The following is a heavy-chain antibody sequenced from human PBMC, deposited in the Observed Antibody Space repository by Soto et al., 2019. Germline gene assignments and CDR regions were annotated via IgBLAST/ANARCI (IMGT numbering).Heavy chain of an antibody. V-gene: IGHV4-34*01. CDR3: AGGSKTRRYSSSWYGNWFDP. CDR1: GGSFSGYY. D-gene: IGHD6-13*01. CDR2: INHSGST. J-gene: IGHJ5*02. Sequence: SKTLSLTCAVYGGSFSGYYWSWIRQPPGKGLEWIGEINHSGSTNYNPSLKSRVTISVDTSKNQFSLKLSSVTAADTAVYYCAGGSKTRRYSSSWYGNWFDPWGQGTLVTVSS.